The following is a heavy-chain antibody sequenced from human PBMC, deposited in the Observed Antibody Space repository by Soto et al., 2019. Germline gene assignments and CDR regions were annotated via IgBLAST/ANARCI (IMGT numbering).Heavy chain of an antibody. D-gene: IGHD6-13*01. CDR2: ISGSGGST. CDR1: GFTFSSYA. J-gene: IGHJ3*02. Sequence: GGSLRLSCAASGFTFSSYAMSWVRQAPGKGLEWVSAISGSGGSTYYADSVKGRFTISRDNSKNTLYLQMNSLRAEDTAVYYCAKLLGYSSHSPQGDAFDIWGQGTMVTVSS. V-gene: IGHV3-23*01. CDR3: AKLLGYSSHSPQGDAFDI.